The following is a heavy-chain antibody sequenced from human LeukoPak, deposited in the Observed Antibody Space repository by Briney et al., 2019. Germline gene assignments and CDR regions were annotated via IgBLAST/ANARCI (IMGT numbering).Heavy chain of an antibody. D-gene: IGHD2-2*01. CDR2: IVVGSGNT. J-gene: IGHJ5*02. CDR1: GFTFTSSA. CDR3: AALGSTSTIDP. Sequence: SVKVSCKASGFTFTSSAMKWVRQARGQRLEWIGWIVVGSGNTNYAQKFQERVTITRDMSTSTAYMELSSLRSEDTAVYYCAALGSTSTIDPWGQGTLVTVSS. V-gene: IGHV1-58*02.